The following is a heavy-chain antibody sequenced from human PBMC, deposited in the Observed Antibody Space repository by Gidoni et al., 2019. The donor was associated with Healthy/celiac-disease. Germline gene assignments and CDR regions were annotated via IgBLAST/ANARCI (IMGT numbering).Heavy chain of an antibody. CDR2: ISSSGSTI. Sequence: EVQLVESGGGLVQPGGSLRLSCAASGFTFSSSEMNWVRQAPGKGLEWVSYISSSGSTIYYADSGKGRFTISRDNAKNSLYLQMNSLRAEDTAVYYCARSPQYYDSSGYSGYWGQGTLVTVSS. CDR3: ARSPQYYDSSGYSGY. CDR1: GFTFSSSE. J-gene: IGHJ4*02. V-gene: IGHV3-48*03. D-gene: IGHD3-22*01.